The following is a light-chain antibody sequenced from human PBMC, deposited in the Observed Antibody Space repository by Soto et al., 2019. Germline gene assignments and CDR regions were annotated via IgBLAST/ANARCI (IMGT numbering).Light chain of an antibody. CDR1: QSVSNNY. Sequence: NVLTQSPGTVSLSTGERDTLSCRASQSVSNNYLAWYQQKPGQAPRLLIYGASNRATGIPDRFSGSGSGTDFTLTISRLEPEDFAVYYCQQYGSLGTFCQGTNVDIK. CDR3: QQYGSLGT. J-gene: IGKJ1*01. CDR2: GAS. V-gene: IGKV3-20*01.